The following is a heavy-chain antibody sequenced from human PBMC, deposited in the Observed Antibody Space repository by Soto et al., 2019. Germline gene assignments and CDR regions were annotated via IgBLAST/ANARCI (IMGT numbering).Heavy chain of an antibody. V-gene: IGHV5-10-1*01. CDR2: IDPSDSYT. J-gene: IGHJ6*02. CDR1: GYSFTSYW. CDR3: ARHLRDIVVVPTGMDV. D-gene: IGHD2-2*01. Sequence: PGESLKISCKGSGYSFTSYWISWVRQMPGKGLEWMGRIDPSDSYTNYSPSFQGHVTISADKSISTAYLQWSSLKASDTAMYYCARHLRDIVVVPTGMDVWGQCTMVTVSS.